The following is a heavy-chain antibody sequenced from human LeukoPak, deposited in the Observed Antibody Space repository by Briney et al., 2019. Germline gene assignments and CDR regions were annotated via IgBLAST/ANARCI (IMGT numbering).Heavy chain of an antibody. J-gene: IGHJ5*02. V-gene: IGHV1-18*01. CDR2: ISANNGNT. CDR3: ARDPDLDCSGGSCYYNWFDP. Sequence: ASVKVSCKASGYTFTSYGISWVRQAPGQGLEWMGWISANNGNTNYAQKLQGRVTMTTDTSTSTAYMELRSLRSDDTAVYYCARDPDLDCSGGSCYYNWFDPWGQGTLVTVSS. CDR1: GYTFTSYG. D-gene: IGHD2-15*01.